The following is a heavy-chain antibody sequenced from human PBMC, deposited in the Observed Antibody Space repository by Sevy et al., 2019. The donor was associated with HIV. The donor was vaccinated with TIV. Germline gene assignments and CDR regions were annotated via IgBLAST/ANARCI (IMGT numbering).Heavy chain of an antibody. D-gene: IGHD6-19*01. Sequence: ASVKVSCKASGYTFSGYGISWVRQAPGQGLEWMGWISAYNGNTNYAHRLQGRVTMTIDTSTSTAYMELRSLRSDDTAVYYCARDKQAVAVGYNWFDPWDQGTLVTVSS. CDR2: ISAYNGNT. CDR3: ARDKQAVAVGYNWFDP. CDR1: GYTFSGYG. J-gene: IGHJ5*02. V-gene: IGHV1-18*04.